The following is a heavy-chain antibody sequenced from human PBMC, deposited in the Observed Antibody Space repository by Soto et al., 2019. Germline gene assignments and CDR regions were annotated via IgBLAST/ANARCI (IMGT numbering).Heavy chain of an antibody. CDR3: ARGVNYVGEGVDDFDV. CDR2: IASGGSA. V-gene: IGHV4-30-4*01. CDR1: AGSITSGDYF. D-gene: IGHD1-7*01. Sequence: QVQLQESGPGVVKPSQTLSLTCTVSAGSITSGDYFWSWIRQPPGQGLEWVGNIASGGSAYLIPSLKSRLSISKDTSKNQFSLRRASVTAADTAVYYCARGVNYVGEGVDDFDVWGQGTTVTVSS. J-gene: IGHJ3*01.